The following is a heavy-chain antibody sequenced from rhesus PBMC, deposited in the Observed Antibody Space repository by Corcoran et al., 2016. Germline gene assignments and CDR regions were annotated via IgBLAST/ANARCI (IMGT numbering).Heavy chain of an antibody. CDR3: ARSGDYGYYYTHFDY. V-gene: IGHV4-122*02. D-gene: IGHD3S6*01. CDR1: GGSISSSYYY. CDR2: ISYRGST. J-gene: IGHJ4*01. Sequence: QVQLQESGPGLVKPSETLSLTCAVSGGSISSSYYYWSWIRQAPGKGLEWIGYISYRGSTSHNPSLKSRVTISRATSKNQFSLKLSSVTAADTAVYYCARSGDYGYYYTHFDYWGQGVLVTVSS.